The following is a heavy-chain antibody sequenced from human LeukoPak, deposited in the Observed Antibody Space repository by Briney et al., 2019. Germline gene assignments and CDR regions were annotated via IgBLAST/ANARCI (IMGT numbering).Heavy chain of an antibody. V-gene: IGHV1-8*01. CDR3: ARGVGGYSYGLGAYWVDP. CDR1: GYTFTSYD. D-gene: IGHD5-18*01. CDR2: MNPNSGNT. J-gene: IGHJ5*02. Sequence: GASVKVSCTASGYTFTSYDINWVRQAPGQGLEWMGWMNPNSGNTGYAQKFQGRVTMTRNTSISTAYMELSSLRSEDTAVYYCARGVGGYSYGLGAYWVDPWGQGTLVTVSS.